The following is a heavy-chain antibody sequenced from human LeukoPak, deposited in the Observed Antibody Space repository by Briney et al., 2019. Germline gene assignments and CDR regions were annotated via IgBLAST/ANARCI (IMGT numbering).Heavy chain of an antibody. Sequence: GGSLRLSCAASGFTFSSYWMHWVRQAPGKGLVWVSRINSDGSSTSYADSVKGRFTISRDNAKNSLYLQMNSLRAEDTAVYYCARRAGAYSHPYDYRGQGTLVTVSS. CDR2: INSDGSST. J-gene: IGHJ4*02. CDR3: ARRAGAYSHPYDY. CDR1: GFTFSSYW. D-gene: IGHD4/OR15-4a*01. V-gene: IGHV3-74*01.